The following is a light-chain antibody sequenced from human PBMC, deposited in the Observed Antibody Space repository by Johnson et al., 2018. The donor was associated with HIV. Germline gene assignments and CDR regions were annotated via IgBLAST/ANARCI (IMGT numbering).Light chain of an antibody. Sequence: SVLTQPPSVSAAPGQKVTISCSGSSSNIGNNYLSWYQLLPGTDPKLLIYYNNQRPSGVADRFSGSMSGTSASLALSGHQAEDEADYYCATWTDTLNGRYIFGTGTKVTVL. V-gene: IGLV1-51*01. J-gene: IGLJ1*01. CDR2: YNN. CDR1: SSNIGNNY. CDR3: ATWTDTLNGRYI.